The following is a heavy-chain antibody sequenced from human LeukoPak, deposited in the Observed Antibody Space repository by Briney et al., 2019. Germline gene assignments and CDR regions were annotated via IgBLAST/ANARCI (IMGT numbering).Heavy chain of an antibody. CDR2: TYYRSKWFH. CDR3: ARGVYDISWYLVP. Sequence: SQTLSLTCAISGDSVSSNTAAWNWIRQSPSRGLEWLGRTYYRSKWFHDYPLSVRSQITINSDTSNNQFSLHLNSVTPEDTAVYYCARGVYDISWYLVPWGQGTLVTVSS. J-gene: IGHJ5*02. CDR1: GDSVSSNTAA. D-gene: IGHD6-13*01. V-gene: IGHV6-1*01.